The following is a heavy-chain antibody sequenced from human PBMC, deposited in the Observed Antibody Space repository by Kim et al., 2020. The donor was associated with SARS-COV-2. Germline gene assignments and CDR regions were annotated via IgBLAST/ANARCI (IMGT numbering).Heavy chain of an antibody. CDR2: IWYDGSNK. CDR3: ARDVTGYSSGPSWY. D-gene: IGHD6-19*01. J-gene: IGHJ4*02. V-gene: IGHV3-33*01. CDR1: GFTFSSYG. Sequence: GGSLRLSCAASGFTFSSYGMHWVRQAPGKGLEWVAVIWYDGSNKYYADSVKGRFTISRDNSKTTLYLQMNSLRAEDTAVYYCARDVTGYSSGPSWYWGQGTLVTVSS.